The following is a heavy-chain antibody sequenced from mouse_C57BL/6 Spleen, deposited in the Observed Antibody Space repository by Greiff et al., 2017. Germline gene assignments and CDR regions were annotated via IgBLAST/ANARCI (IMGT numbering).Heavy chain of an antibody. V-gene: IGHV1-26*01. Sequence: VQLQQSGPELVKPGASVKLSCTASGYTFTDYYMNWVKQSPGKSLEWIGDISPNNGGTSYHQKFKGKATLTVDKSSSTAYMGLRSLTSEDSAVYYGARVTGDYAMDYWGQGTSVTVAS. CDR3: ARVTGDYAMDY. CDR2: ISPNNGGT. D-gene: IGHD4-1*01. CDR1: GYTFTDYY. J-gene: IGHJ4*01.